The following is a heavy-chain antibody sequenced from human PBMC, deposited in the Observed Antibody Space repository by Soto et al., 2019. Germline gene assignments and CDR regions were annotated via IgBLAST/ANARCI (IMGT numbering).Heavy chain of an antibody. CDR3: ARRGYCSGGSCYSYYYYYMDV. J-gene: IGHJ6*03. CDR2: IKQDGSEK. CDR1: GFTFSSYW. D-gene: IGHD2-15*01. V-gene: IGHV3-7*01. Sequence: GGSLRLSCAASGFTFSSYWMSWVRQAPGKGLEWVANIKQDGSEKYYVDSVKGRFTISRDNAKNSLYLQMNSLRAEDTAVYYCARRGYCSGGSCYSYYYYYMDVWGKGTTVTVSS.